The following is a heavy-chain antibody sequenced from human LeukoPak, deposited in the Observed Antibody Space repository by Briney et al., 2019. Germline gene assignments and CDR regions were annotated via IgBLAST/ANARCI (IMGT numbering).Heavy chain of an antibody. V-gene: IGHV3-23*01. CDR2: ISGSGGGT. CDR3: AKRGVVIRVFLVGFHKEANYFDS. J-gene: IGHJ4*02. Sequence: GGSLRLSCAVSGITLSNYGMSWVRQAPGKGLEWVAGISGSGGGTHYADSVKGRFTISRDNSRNTLFLRMNSLRAEDTAVYFCAKRGVVIRVFLVGFHKEANYFDSWGQGALVTVSS. D-gene: IGHD3-10*01. CDR1: GITLSNYG.